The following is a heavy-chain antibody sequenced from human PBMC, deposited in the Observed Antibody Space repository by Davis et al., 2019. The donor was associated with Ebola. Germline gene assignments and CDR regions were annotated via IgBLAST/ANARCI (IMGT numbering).Heavy chain of an antibody. CDR3: ARDWRIAAAATGWFDP. J-gene: IGHJ5*02. Sequence: ASVKVSCKASGYTFTSYGISWVRQAPGQGLEWMGRINPNSGGTNYAQKFQGRVTMTRDTAISTAYMELSSLRSDDTAVYYCARDWRIAAAATGWFDPWGQGTLVTVSS. CDR1: GYTFTSYG. CDR2: INPNSGGT. D-gene: IGHD6-13*01. V-gene: IGHV1-2*06.